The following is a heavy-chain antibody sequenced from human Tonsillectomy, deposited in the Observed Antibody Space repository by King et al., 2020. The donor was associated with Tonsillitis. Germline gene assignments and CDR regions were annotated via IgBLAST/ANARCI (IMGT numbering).Heavy chain of an antibody. CDR2: IDCDDDK. J-gene: IGHJ3*02. V-gene: IGHV2-70*04. CDR1: GFSLSTSGMR. CDR3: ARHKIEKYFDFWSGYDAFEI. D-gene: IGHD3-3*01. Sequence: TLKESGPALVKPTETLTLTCSFSGFSLSTSGMRVSWIRQPPGKALEWLALIDCDDDKFYITSLKTRLALSTDTSKNQVALTMTNMDPVDTATFYCARHKIEKYFDFWSGYDAFEIWGQGTRVTVSS.